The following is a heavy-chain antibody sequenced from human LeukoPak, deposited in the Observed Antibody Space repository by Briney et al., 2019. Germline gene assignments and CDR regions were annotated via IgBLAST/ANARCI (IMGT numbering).Heavy chain of an antibody. CDR3: ARYSSSPNDAFDI. CDR1: GFTFSSYW. V-gene: IGHV3-74*01. CDR2: INSDGSST. Sequence: GGSLRLSCSASGFTFSSYWMHWVRQAPGKGLVWVSRINSDGSSTSYADSVKGRFTISRDNAKNTLFLQMNSLRAEDTAVYYCARYSSSPNDAFDIWGQGTMVTVSS. D-gene: IGHD6-6*01. J-gene: IGHJ3*02.